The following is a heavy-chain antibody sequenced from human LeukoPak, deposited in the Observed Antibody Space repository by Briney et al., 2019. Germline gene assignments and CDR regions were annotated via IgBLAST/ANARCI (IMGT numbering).Heavy chain of an antibody. CDR1: GYTFTNYV. Sequence: ASVKVSFKSSGYTFTNYVFNAVRPASGQGREGMGLMNPNSGNTGNAQTLQGRATMTTNTTISTAYMELRSLRSEDTAVYYCARVPPKYCGGDSYSQRAYWGQGTLVTVSS. D-gene: IGHD2-21*01. J-gene: IGHJ4*02. CDR3: ARVPPKYCGGDSYSQRAY. CDR2: MNPNSGNT. V-gene: IGHV1-8*01.